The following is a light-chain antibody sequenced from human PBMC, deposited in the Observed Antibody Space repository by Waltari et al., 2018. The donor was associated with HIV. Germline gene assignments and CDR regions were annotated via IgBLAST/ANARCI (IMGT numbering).Light chain of an antibody. CDR3: QQSYSTPYT. V-gene: IGKV1-39*01. CDR1: QNVDSW. J-gene: IGKJ2*01. Sequence: IQMTQSPSILSASVGDRVTITCRASQNVDSWVAWYQQKPGKAPKLLIDAASSLQSGVPSRFSGSGSGTDFTLTISSLQPEDFATYYCQQSYSTPYTFGQGTKLEIK. CDR2: AAS.